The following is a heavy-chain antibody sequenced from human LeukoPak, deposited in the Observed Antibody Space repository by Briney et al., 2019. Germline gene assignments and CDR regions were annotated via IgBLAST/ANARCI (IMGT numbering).Heavy chain of an antibody. CDR3: ARADSGYDAIDY. D-gene: IGHD5-12*01. V-gene: IGHV1-2*02. Sequence: ASVKVSCKTSGYTFTAYFMHWVRQAPGQGLECVGLTNPNTGGTDYEQKFQGRVTMTRDTSINTAYMELNRLEYDDTAVYYCARADSGYDAIDYWGQGTLVTVSS. CDR1: GYTFTAYF. J-gene: IGHJ4*02. CDR2: TNPNTGGT.